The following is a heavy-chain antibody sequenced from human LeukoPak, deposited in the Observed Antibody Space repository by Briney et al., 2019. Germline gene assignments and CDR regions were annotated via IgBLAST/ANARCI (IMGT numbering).Heavy chain of an antibody. Sequence: PSETLSLTCTVSGGSFSNYYWSWIRQPAGKGLEWIGRIYISGSTNYNPSLKSRVTISVDTSRNQFSLKVNSVTAADTAVYYCAKSDLYYDFTQYYYYMDVWGKGTTVTVSS. J-gene: IGHJ6*03. D-gene: IGHD3-3*01. V-gene: IGHV4-4*07. CDR1: GGSFSNYY. CDR3: AKSDLYYDFTQYYYYMDV. CDR2: IYISGST.